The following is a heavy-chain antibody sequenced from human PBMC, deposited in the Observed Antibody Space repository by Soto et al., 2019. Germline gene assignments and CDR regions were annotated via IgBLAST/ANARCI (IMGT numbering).Heavy chain of an antibody. V-gene: IGHV4-39*01. Sequence: SETLSLTCTVSGGSISSSSYYWGWIRQSPGKGLEWIGSIYYSGSTYYNPSLKSRVTISVDTSKNQFSLKLSSVTAADTAVYYCARFRLWDDGVDYYGMDVWGQGTTVTVSS. CDR1: GGSISSSSYY. D-gene: IGHD5-18*01. J-gene: IGHJ6*02. CDR2: IYYSGST. CDR3: ARFRLWDDGVDYYGMDV.